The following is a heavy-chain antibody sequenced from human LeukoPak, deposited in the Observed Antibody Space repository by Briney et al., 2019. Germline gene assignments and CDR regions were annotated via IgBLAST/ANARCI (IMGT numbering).Heavy chain of an antibody. V-gene: IGHV1-18*01. J-gene: IGHJ5*02. D-gene: IGHD6-13*01. Sequence: ASVKVSCKASGYTFTSYGISWVRQAPGQGLEWMGWISTYNGNTNYAQKFQGRVTMTTDTSTSTVYMELRSLRSDDTAVYYCARDGAAAGFDPWGQGTLVTVSS. CDR3: ARDGAAAGFDP. CDR1: GYTFTSYG. CDR2: ISTYNGNT.